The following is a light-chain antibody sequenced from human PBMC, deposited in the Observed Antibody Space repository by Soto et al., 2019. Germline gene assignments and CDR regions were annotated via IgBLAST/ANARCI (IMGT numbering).Light chain of an antibody. V-gene: IGKV3-20*01. CDR3: QLYSRSPRQIT. CDR1: QSVRSSY. Sequence: EIMMTQSPVTVSVSPGERATLSCRASQSVRSSYFAWSKQQPGPAPRLLIYGASSRATGIPDRFSGSGSGTDCTLTIIRLEPEDFAVYYCQLYSRSPRQITFGQGTRLEI. CDR2: GAS. J-gene: IGKJ5*01.